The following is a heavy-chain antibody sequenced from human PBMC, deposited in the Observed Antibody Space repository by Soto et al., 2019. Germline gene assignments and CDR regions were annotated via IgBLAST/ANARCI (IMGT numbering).Heavy chain of an antibody. CDR2: ISGNNGAT. V-gene: IGHV1-18*04. Sequence: ASVKVSCKASGYTFANYGISWVRQAPGQGLEWMGWISGNNGATNYAPKVQGRITMTIDTSTGVAYMALRSLRSDDTAIYYCARGAHTSSWYLVYWGQGTLVTVSS. J-gene: IGHJ4*02. CDR3: ARGAHTSSWYLVY. D-gene: IGHD6-13*01. CDR1: GYTFANYG.